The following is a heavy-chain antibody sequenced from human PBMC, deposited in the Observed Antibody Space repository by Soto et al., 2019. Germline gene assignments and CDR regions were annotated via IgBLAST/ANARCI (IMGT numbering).Heavy chain of an antibody. CDR3: ARVSCTSTNCLYYFDS. D-gene: IGHD2-2*01. J-gene: IGHJ4*02. V-gene: IGHV3-49*03. CDR1: GFTFGDYA. Sequence: LRLSCTASGFTFGDYAMSWFRQAPGKGLEWVGFIRSKDFGGTREYAASVKGRFTISRDDSQSIAYLQMNSLKTEDTAMYYCARVSCTSTNCLYYFDSWGQGTLVTVSS. CDR2: IRSKDFGGTR.